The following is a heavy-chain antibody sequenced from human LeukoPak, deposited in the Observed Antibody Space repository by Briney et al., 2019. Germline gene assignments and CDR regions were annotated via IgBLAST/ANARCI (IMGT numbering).Heavy chain of an antibody. CDR3: AKDDSSSWPYYYYYYMDV. CDR1: GISFSSYG. Sequence: GGSLRLSCATSGISFSSYGFHWVRQAPGQGLEWVAMISYDGSNEYYADSVKGRFTISRDNSKNTLYLQMNSLRAEDTAVYYCAKDDSSSWPYYYYYYMDVGGKGTTVTVSS. D-gene: IGHD6-13*01. CDR2: ISYDGSNE. J-gene: IGHJ6*03. V-gene: IGHV3-30*18.